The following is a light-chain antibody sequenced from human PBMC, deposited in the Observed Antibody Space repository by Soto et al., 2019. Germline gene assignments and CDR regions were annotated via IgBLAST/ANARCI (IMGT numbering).Light chain of an antibody. Sequence: IQLTQSPSSLSASVGDRVTITCRASQDIAIYLAWYQQKPGEAPKLLIYAASTLYGGVPSRFSGSGSGTDFALTITSLQAEDFATYYCQQTYKTPLTFGQGTKVEVK. V-gene: IGKV1-9*01. CDR3: QQTYKTPLT. CDR1: QDIAIY. J-gene: IGKJ1*01. CDR2: AAS.